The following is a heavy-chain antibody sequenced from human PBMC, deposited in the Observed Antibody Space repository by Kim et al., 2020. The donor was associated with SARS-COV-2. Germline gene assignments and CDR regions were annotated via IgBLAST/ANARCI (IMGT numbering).Heavy chain of an antibody. CDR2: ISWDGGST. CDR1: GFTFDDYT. D-gene: IGHD3-22*01. V-gene: IGHV3-43*01. J-gene: IGHJ4*01. Sequence: GGSLRLSCAASGFTFDDYTMHWVRQAPGKGLEWVSLISWDGGSTYYADSVKGRFTISRDNSKNSLYLQMNSLRTEDTAFYYCANDPGGGDSSGYSFDYWG. CDR3: ANDPGGGDSSGYSFDY.